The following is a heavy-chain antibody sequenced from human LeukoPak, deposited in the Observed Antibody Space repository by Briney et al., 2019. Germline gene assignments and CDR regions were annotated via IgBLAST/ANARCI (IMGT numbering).Heavy chain of an antibody. J-gene: IGHJ4*02. V-gene: IGHV2-5*01. CDR1: GFSLSTSGVG. Sequence: SGPTLVNPTQTLTLTRTFSGFSLSTSGVGVGWIRQPPGKALEWLALIYWNEDEHYSPSLKSRLAITKDTSKNQVVLTMTHMDPVDTATYYCVHRIRGYYFDYWGQGTLVTISS. CDR3: VHRIRGYYFDY. CDR2: IYWNEDE.